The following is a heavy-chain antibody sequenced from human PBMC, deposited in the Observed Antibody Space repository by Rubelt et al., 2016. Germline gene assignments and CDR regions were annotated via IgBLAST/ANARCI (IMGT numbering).Heavy chain of an antibody. Sequence: IGYIYYSGSTNYNPSLKSRVTISVDTSKNQFSLKLSSVTAADTAVYYCARAYSSSWYYYMDVWGKGTTVTVSS. D-gene: IGHD6-13*01. CDR3: ARAYSSSWYYYMDV. J-gene: IGHJ6*03. V-gene: IGHV4-59*01. CDR2: IYYSGST.